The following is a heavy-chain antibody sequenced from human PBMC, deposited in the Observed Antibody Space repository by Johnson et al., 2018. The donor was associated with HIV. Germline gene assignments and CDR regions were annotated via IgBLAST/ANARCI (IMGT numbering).Heavy chain of an antibody. D-gene: IGHD2/OR15-2a*01. CDR1: GFTFSSYA. J-gene: IGHJ3*02. CDR3: AREPTTSDAFDI. Sequence: VQLVESGGGLVQPGGSLRLSCAASGFTFSSYAMSWVRQAPGKGLEWVSGISWNSGSIGYADSVKGRFTISRDNSKNTLYLQMNSLRAEDTAVYYCAREPTTSDAFDIWGQGTMVTVS. V-gene: IGHV3-23*04. CDR2: ISWNSGSI.